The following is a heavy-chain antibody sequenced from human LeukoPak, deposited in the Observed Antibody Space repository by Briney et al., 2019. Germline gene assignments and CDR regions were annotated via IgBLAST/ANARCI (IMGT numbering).Heavy chain of an antibody. J-gene: IGHJ4*02. V-gene: IGHV1-46*01. CDR2: INPSGGST. CDR3: ARAIESAGSAYYYDSSGYVYYFDY. CDR1: GYTFTSYY. Sequence: ASVKVSCTASGYTFTSYYMHWVRQAPGQGLEWMGIINPSGGSTSYAQKFQGRVTMTRDTSTSTVYMELSSLRSEDTAVYYCARAIESAGSAYYYDSSGYVYYFDYWGQGTLVTVSS. D-gene: IGHD3-22*01.